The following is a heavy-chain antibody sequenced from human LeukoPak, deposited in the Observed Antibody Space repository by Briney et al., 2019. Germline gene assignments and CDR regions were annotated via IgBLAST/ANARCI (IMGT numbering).Heavy chain of an antibody. Sequence: GGSLRLSCAASGFTFSSYGMHWVRQAPDKGLEWVAFIRYDGSNKYYADSVKGRFTISRDNSKNTLYLQMNSLRAEDTAVYYCAREVGATRWYYFDYWGQGTLVTVSS. CDR1: GFTFSSYG. CDR2: IRYDGSNK. J-gene: IGHJ4*02. V-gene: IGHV3-30*02. CDR3: AREVGATRWYYFDY. D-gene: IGHD1-26*01.